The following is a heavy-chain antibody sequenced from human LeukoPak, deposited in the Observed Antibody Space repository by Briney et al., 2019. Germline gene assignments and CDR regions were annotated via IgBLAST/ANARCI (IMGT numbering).Heavy chain of an antibody. Sequence: ASVKVSCKASGYTFTGYYMHWVRQAPGQGLEWMGWINPNSGGTNYAQKFQGRVTMTRDTYISTAYMELSRLRSDDTAVYYCAREYYDILTGYSFDYWGQGTLVTVSS. D-gene: IGHD3-9*01. CDR1: GYTFTGYY. J-gene: IGHJ4*02. CDR3: AREYYDILTGYSFDY. CDR2: INPNSGGT. V-gene: IGHV1-2*02.